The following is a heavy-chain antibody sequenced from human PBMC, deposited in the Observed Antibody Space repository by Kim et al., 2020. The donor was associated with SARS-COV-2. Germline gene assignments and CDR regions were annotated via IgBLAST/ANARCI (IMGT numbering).Heavy chain of an antibody. Sequence: GGSLRLSCAASRFTFSNYGMHWVRQAPGKGLEWVAVIWYDGSNKYYADSVKGRFTISRDNSKNTLYLQMNSPRAEDTAVYYCKVDTAMDDAFDIWGQGTMVTVSS. CDR2: IWYDGSNK. D-gene: IGHD5-18*01. V-gene: IGHV3-33*01. J-gene: IGHJ3*02. CDR1: RFTFSNYG. CDR3: KVDTAMDDAFDI.